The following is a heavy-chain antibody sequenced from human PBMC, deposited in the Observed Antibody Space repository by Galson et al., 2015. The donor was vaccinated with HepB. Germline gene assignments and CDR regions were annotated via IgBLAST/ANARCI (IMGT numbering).Heavy chain of an antibody. CDR1: GFTFSSYA. CDR2: ISYDGSNK. CDR3: ARGDIVATITGPFYFDY. J-gene: IGHJ4*02. D-gene: IGHD5-12*01. Sequence: SLRLSCAASGFTFSSYAMHWVRQAPGKGLEWVAVISYDGSNKYYADSVKGRFTISRDNSKNTLYLQMNSLRAEDTAVYYCARGDIVATITGPFYFDYWGQGTLVTVSS. V-gene: IGHV3-30-3*01.